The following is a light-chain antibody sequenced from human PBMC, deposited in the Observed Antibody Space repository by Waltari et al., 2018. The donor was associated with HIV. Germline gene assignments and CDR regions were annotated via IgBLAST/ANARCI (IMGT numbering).Light chain of an antibody. CDR2: DAS. CDR3: QQGSNWPRT. Sequence: EIVLTQSPATLSLSPGERATLSCRASQSVSSYLAWYQQKPGQAPRLLIYDASNRATGIPARFSGSWSVTDFTLTISSLEPEDFAGYYCQQGSNWPRTFGQVTKLEIK. V-gene: IGKV3-11*01. J-gene: IGKJ2*01. CDR1: QSVSSY.